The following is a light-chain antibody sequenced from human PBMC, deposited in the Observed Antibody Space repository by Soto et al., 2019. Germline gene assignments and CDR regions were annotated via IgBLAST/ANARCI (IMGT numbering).Light chain of an antibody. CDR2: DAS. CDR3: QHRSNSPPVWT. J-gene: IGKJ1*01. Sequence: EIVLTQSPATLSLSPGDRATLSCRASESIGTYLAWYQQKPGQAPRLLIYDASNRATGVPARFSGTGSGTDFTLTISSLESEDFAVYFCQHRSNSPPVWTFGLGTKVEIK. V-gene: IGKV3-11*01. CDR1: ESIGTY.